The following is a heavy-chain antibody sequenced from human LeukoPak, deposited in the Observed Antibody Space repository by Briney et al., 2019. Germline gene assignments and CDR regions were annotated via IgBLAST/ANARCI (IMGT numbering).Heavy chain of an antibody. D-gene: IGHD2-2*01. V-gene: IGHV3-21*01. Sequence: GGSLRLSCAASGFTFSSYSMNWVRQAPGKGLEWVSSISSSTTYIYDTDSLKGRFTISRDNAKNSLYLQMNSLRAEDTAVYYCAKDQYCSSTSCYLQYFQHWGQGTLVTVSS. CDR2: ISSSTTYI. CDR3: AKDQYCSSTSCYLQYFQH. CDR1: GFTFSSYS. J-gene: IGHJ1*01.